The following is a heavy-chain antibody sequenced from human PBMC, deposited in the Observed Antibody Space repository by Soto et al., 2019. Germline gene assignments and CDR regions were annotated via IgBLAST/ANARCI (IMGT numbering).Heavy chain of an antibody. CDR3: ARDPPSGTTLDWFDS. CDR1: GFTFSSDS. Sequence: PGGSLRLSCAASGFTFSSDSMGWVRQAPGKGLEWVASISSSGSFVNYADSVKGRFTISRDNAKNSLYLQMRSLKDEDTAVYYCARDPPSGTTLDWFDSWGHGTLVTVSS. J-gene: IGHJ5*01. CDR2: ISSSGSFV. V-gene: IGHV3-21*01. D-gene: IGHD1-7*01.